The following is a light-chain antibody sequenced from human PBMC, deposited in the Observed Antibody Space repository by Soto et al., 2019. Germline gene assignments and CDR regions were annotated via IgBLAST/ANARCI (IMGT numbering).Light chain of an antibody. J-gene: IGLJ3*02. V-gene: IGLV3-1*01. CDR2: QDS. Sequence: SYELTQPPSVSVSPGQTASITCSGDNLGDKYACWYQQKPGQSPVLVIYQDSKRPSGIPERFSGSNSGNTATLTISGTQAMDEADYYCQAWDSSTAGVFGGGTKVTVL. CDR1: NLGDKY. CDR3: QAWDSSTAGV.